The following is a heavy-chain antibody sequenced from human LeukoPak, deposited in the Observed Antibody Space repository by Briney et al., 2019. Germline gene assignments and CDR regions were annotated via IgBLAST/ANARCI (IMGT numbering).Heavy chain of an antibody. D-gene: IGHD3-22*01. CDR3: ARDLWDSSGFGDY. CDR2: IRYDGSNK. CDR1: GFTFSSYG. J-gene: IGHJ4*02. Sequence: AGGSLRLSCAASGFTFSSYGMHWVRQAPGKGLEWMAFIRYDGSNKYYADSVKGRFTISRDNSKNTLYLQMNSLRAEDTAVYYCARDLWDSSGFGDYWGQGTLVTVSS. V-gene: IGHV3-30*02.